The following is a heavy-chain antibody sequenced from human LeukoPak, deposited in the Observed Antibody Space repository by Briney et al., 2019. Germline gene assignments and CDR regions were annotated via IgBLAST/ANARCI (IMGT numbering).Heavy chain of an antibody. V-gene: IGHV1-24*01. CDR2: FDPEDGET. D-gene: IGHD3-22*01. CDR1: GYTLTELS. J-gene: IGHJ3*02. CDR3: ATGASGYGAFDI. Sequence: GASVKVSCKVSGYTLTELSMHWVRQAPGKGLEWMGGFDPEDGETIYAQKSQGRVTMTEDTSTDTAYMELSSLRSEDTAVYYCATGASGYGAFDIWGQGTMVTVSS.